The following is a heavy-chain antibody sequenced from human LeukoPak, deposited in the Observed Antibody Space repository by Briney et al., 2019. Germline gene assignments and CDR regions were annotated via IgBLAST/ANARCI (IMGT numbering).Heavy chain of an antibody. CDR1: GGSISSYY. CDR3: ARDQGYSSSWYYNFDY. Sequence: PSETLSLTCTVSGGSISSYYWSWIRQPAGKGLEWIWRIYTSGSTNYNPSLKSRVTMSVDTSKNQFSLKLSSVTAADTAVYYCARDQGYSSSWYYNFDYWGQGTLVTVSS. CDR2: IYTSGST. D-gene: IGHD6-13*01. J-gene: IGHJ4*02. V-gene: IGHV4-4*07.